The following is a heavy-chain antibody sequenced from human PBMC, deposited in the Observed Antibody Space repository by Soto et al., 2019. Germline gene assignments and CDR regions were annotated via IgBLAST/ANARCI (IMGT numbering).Heavy chain of an antibody. CDR2: ISYDGSNK. D-gene: IGHD3-16*02. Sequence: QVQLVESGGGVVQPGRSLRLSCAASGFTFSSYGMHWVRQAPGKGLEWVAVISYDGSNKYYADSGKGRFTISRDNSKNTLYLQMNSRRAEDTAVYYCAKMALYDYIWGSYRQNFDYWGQGTLVTVSS. CDR1: GFTFSSYG. CDR3: AKMALYDYIWGSYRQNFDY. V-gene: IGHV3-30*18. J-gene: IGHJ4*02.